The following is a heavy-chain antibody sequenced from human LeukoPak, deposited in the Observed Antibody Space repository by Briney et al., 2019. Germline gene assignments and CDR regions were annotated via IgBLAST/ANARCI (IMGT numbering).Heavy chain of an antibody. Sequence: GGSLRLSCAASGFTFSSYAMSWVRQAPGKGLEWGSAISGSGGSTYYADSVKGRFTISRDNSKNTLYLQMNSLRAEDTAVYYCAKDSQVLRAIDYWGQGTLVTVSS. CDR3: AKDSQVLRAIDY. D-gene: IGHD4-17*01. V-gene: IGHV3-23*01. J-gene: IGHJ4*02. CDR2: ISGSGGST. CDR1: GFTFSSYA.